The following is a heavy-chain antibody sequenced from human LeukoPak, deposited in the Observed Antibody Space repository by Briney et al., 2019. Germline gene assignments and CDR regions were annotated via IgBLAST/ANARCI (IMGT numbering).Heavy chain of an antibody. CDR1: GFTFNSYG. CDR3: CSTVPTLAI. Sequence: GGSLRLSCAASGFTFNSYGMQWARQAPGKGLEWVAVIWYDGSNKYYADCVKGRFTISRDNSKNTLYLQMNSLRAEDTAMYYCCSTVPTLAIWGQGTMVTVSS. V-gene: IGHV3-33*01. D-gene: IGHD4-17*01. J-gene: IGHJ3*02. CDR2: IWYDGSNK.